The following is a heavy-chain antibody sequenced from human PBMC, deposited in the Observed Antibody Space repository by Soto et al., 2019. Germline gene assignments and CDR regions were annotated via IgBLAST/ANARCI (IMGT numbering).Heavy chain of an antibody. D-gene: IGHD3-22*01. J-gene: IGHJ4*02. V-gene: IGHV4-34*01. CDR1: GGSFSGYF. CDR2: IDRRGNA. Sequence: TSETLSLTCAVYGGSFSGYFWSWIRQPPGRGLEWIGEIDRRGNANYNPSLKSRVTISADTSKNQFSLRLTSVTAADTAVYYCARGRSSGYSSAADNWGQGNMVTVSS. CDR3: ARGRSSGYSSAADN.